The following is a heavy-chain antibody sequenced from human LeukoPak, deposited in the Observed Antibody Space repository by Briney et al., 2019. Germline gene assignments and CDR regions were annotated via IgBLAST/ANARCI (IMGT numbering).Heavy chain of an antibody. D-gene: IGHD3-10*01. V-gene: IGHV4-34*01. CDR3: ARGPRGGGLDY. J-gene: IGHJ4*02. CDR2: INHSGGT. CDR1: GGSFSGYY. Sequence: PSETLSLTCAVYGGSFSGYYWSWIRQPPGKGLEWIGEINHSGGTNYNPSLKSRVTISVDTSKNQVSLKLSSVTPADTAVYYCARGPRGGGLDYWGQGTLVTVSS.